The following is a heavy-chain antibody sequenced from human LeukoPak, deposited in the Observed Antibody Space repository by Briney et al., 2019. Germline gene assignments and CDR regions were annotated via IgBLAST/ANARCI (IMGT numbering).Heavy chain of an antibody. CDR1: GFTFCNYA. Sequence: GGSLRLSCTASGFTFCNYAMMWVRQAPGKGLELVSTIRAGDHSTYYADSVKGRFTISRDNSKHTLFLQMNSLRAEDTAVYFCARDPHGDYVGAFDMWGPGTMVTVSS. J-gene: IGHJ3*02. V-gene: IGHV3-23*01. D-gene: IGHD4-17*01. CDR2: IRAGDHST. CDR3: ARDPHGDYVGAFDM.